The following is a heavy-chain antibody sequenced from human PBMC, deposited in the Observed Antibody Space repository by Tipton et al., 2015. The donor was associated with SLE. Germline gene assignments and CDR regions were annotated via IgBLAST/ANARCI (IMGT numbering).Heavy chain of an antibody. CDR2: IYSSGST. CDR3: ARDWGGEALDF. Sequence: TLSLTCTVSGGSISGYYWSWIRQPAGKGLEWIGRIYSSGSTIYNPSLKSRLTLSLDMSNNQFSLRVRSVTAADTAVYYCARDWGGEALDFWGQGTLVTVSS. D-gene: IGHD2-21*01. CDR1: GGSISGYY. J-gene: IGHJ4*02. V-gene: IGHV4-4*07.